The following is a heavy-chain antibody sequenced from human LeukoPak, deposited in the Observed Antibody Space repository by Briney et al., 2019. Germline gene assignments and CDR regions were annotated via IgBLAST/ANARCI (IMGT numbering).Heavy chain of an antibody. CDR3: ARDVGTSGWHTFDY. D-gene: IGHD6-19*01. CDR2: INHSGST. CDR1: GGSFSGYY. J-gene: IGHJ4*02. Sequence: PSETLSLTCAVYGGSFSGYYWSWIRQPPGKGLEWIGEINHSGSTNYNPSLKSRVTISVDTSKNQFSLQLNSVTPDDTAVYYCARDVGTSGWHTFDYWGQGTLVTVSS. V-gene: IGHV4-34*01.